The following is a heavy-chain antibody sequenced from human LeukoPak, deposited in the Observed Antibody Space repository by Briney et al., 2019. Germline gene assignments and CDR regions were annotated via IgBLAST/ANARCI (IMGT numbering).Heavy chain of an antibody. CDR2: ISYDGSYK. CDR1: GFTFSSFG. CDR3: ARDVAAFDY. D-gene: IGHD6-25*01. Sequence: GGSLRLSCAASGFTFSSFGMHWVRQAPGKGLEWVAVISYDGSYKSSADSVKGRFTISRDNSKNSLYLQMNSLRVDDMAVYYCARDVAAFDYWGQGTLVTVSS. J-gene: IGHJ4*02. V-gene: IGHV3-30*03.